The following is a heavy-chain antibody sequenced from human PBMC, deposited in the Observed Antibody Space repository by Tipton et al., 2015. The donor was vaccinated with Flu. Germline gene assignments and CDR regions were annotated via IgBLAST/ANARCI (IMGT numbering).Heavy chain of an antibody. CDR3: ARLSYYDVDLKNFYFDY. J-gene: IGHJ4*02. V-gene: IGHV4-59*08. CDR2: FYYSGIT. Sequence: VKPSETLSLTCTVSGGSISSYYWSWIRQPPGKGLEWIGYFYYSGITNYNPSLKSRVTMSLDRSKNQFSLMLRSVPAADTAVYYCARLSYYDVDLKNFYFDYWGQGALVTVSS. CDR1: GGSISSYY. D-gene: IGHD3-10*02.